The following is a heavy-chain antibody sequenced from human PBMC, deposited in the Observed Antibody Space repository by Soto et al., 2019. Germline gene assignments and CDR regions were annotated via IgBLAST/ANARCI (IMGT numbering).Heavy chain of an antibody. Sequence: EEQLVQSGGGLVQPGGSLRLSCAASGFSFSSYDLFWVRQAPGKGLEYVSAVSRNGINTYYANSVKGRFTISRDNSKNTMYLQMGTLRAEDMAVYYCAITYYDFDVWGKGTTVIVSS. V-gene: IGHV3-64*01. CDR1: GFSFSSYD. CDR3: AITYYDFDV. J-gene: IGHJ6*04. D-gene: IGHD3-3*01. CDR2: VSRNGINT.